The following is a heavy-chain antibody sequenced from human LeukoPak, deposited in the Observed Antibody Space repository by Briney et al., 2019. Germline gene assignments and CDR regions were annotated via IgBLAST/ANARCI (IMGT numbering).Heavy chain of an antibody. V-gene: IGHV4-59*01. CDR3: AGGSSSWYGIDV. CDR2: IYYSGST. Sequence: SETLSLTCTVSGGSISSYYWSWVRQPPGKGLEWIGYIYYSGSTNYNPSLKSRVTISVDTSKNQFSLKLSSVTAADTAVYYCAGGSSSWYGIDVWGQGTTVTVSS. J-gene: IGHJ6*02. CDR1: GGSISSYY. D-gene: IGHD6-13*01.